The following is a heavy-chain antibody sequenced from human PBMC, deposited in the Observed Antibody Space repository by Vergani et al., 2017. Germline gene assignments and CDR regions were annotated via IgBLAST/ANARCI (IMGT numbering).Heavy chain of an antibody. D-gene: IGHD5-24*01. CDR1: GYTFVNHL. J-gene: IGHJ4*02. Sequence: QAQLGQSDSEVKKPGDSVTLSCKTSGYTFVNHLITWVRQAPGQGLEWRWWISPYNHKTLYSQKVEGRVTMTSDTSSSTFFLELRRLTSDDTAIYYCARSQMATNDFDLWGRGTLVTVSS. V-gene: IGHV1-18*04. CDR2: ISPYNHKT. CDR3: ARSQMATNDFDL.